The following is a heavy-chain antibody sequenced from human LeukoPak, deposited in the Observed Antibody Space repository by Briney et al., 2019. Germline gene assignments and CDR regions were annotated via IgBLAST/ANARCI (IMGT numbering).Heavy chain of an antibody. CDR3: AKVSTYYYDSSGYYFDS. V-gene: IGHV1-69*02. CDR1: GGTFSSYT. CDR2: IIPILGIA. D-gene: IGHD3-22*01. Sequence: SVKVSCKASGGTFSSYTISWVRQAPGQGLEWMGRIIPILGIANYAQKFQGRVTITADESTSTAYMELSSLRSEDTAVYYCAKVSTYYYDSSGYYFDSWGQGTLVTVSS. J-gene: IGHJ4*02.